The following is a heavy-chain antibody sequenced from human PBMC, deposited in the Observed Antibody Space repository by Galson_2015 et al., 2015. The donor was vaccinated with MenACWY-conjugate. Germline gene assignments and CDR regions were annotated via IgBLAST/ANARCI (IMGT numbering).Heavy chain of an antibody. D-gene: IGHD6-19*01. CDR2: ISAYNGNT. Sequence: SVKVSCKASGGTFGSCAISWVRQAPGQGLEWMGWISAYNGNTNYAQKLQGRVTMTTDTSTSTAYMELRSLRSDDTAVYYCAREGGGWYRYFDYWGQGTLVTVSS. J-gene: IGHJ4*02. CDR3: AREGGGWYRYFDY. CDR1: GGTFGSCA. V-gene: IGHV1-18*01.